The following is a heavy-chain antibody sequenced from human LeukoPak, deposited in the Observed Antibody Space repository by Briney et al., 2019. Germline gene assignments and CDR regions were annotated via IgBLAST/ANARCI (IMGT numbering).Heavy chain of an antibody. J-gene: IGHJ4*02. Sequence: PGGSLRLSCAASGFTFSSYEMNWVRQAPGKGLEWVSYISSSGSTIYYADSVKGRFTISRDNAKSSLYLQMNSLRAEDTAVYYCARDQGSGWLFDYWGQGTLVTVSS. CDR3: ARDQGSGWLFDY. V-gene: IGHV3-48*03. CDR2: ISSSGSTI. D-gene: IGHD6-19*01. CDR1: GFTFSSYE.